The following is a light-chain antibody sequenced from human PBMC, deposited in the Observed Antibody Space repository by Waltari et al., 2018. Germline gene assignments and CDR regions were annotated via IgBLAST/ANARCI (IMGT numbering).Light chain of an antibody. CDR2: DNI. CDR1: NIGSER. CDR3: QVWDSNVV. J-gene: IGLJ2*01. Sequence: SYVLTQAPSVAVAPGQTARIPCGGNNIGSERVHWYQQKPGQAPMLVVYDNIDRPSVIPERFSDSNSRNMATLAISRVEAGDEADYYCQVWDSNVVFGGGTKLTVL. V-gene: IGLV3-21*02.